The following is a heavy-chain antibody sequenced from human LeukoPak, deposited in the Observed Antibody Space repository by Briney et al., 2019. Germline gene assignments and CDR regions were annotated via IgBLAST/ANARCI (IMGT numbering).Heavy chain of an antibody. CDR1: GGSISSYY. V-gene: IGHV4-59*01. Sequence: SETLSLTCTVSGGSISSYYWSWIRQPPGKGRELIGYIYYSGSTSYNPSLKSRVTIPVDTSKNQFSLKLSSVTAADTAVYYCARNGHFDWSAPNWFDPWGQGTLVTVSS. CDR2: IYYSGST. CDR3: ARNGHFDWSAPNWFDP. D-gene: IGHD3-9*01. J-gene: IGHJ5*02.